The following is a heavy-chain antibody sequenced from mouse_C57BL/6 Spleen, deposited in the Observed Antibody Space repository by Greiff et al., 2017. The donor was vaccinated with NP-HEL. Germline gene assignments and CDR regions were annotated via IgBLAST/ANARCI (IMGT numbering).Heavy chain of an antibody. V-gene: IGHV1-69*01. CDR2: IDPSDSYT. CDR3: ARFGMVTTRAWFAY. Sequence: VQLQQPGAELVMPGASVKLSCKASGYTFTSYWMHWVKQRPGQGLEWIGEIDPSDSYTNYNQKFKGKSTLTVDKSSSTAYMQLSSLTSEDSAVYYCARFGMVTTRAWFAYWGQGTLVTVSA. CDR1: GYTFTSYW. D-gene: IGHD2-2*01. J-gene: IGHJ3*01.